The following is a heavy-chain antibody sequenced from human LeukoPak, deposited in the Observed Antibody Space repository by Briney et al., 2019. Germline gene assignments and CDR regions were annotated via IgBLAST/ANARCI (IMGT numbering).Heavy chain of an antibody. CDR2: IYYSGST. D-gene: IGHD6-13*01. J-gene: IGHJ4*02. CDR3: ARGMPWGNSWYDY. V-gene: IGHV4-59*01. Sequence: SETLSLTCTVSGGSISNYYWSWIRQPPGKGLEWIGYIYYSGSTNYNPSLKSRVTISVDTSKNQVSLKLTFVTAADTAVYYCARGMPWGNSWYDYWGQGTLVTVSS. CDR1: GGSISNYY.